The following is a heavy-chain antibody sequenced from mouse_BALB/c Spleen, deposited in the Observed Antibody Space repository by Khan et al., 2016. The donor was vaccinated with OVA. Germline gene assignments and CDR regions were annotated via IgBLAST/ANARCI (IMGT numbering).Heavy chain of an antibody. J-gene: IGHJ3*01. D-gene: IGHD1-1*02. CDR3: AKNYASWFAY. CDR1: GYTFTDYV. Sequence: QVRLQQSGPELMKPGASVNISCKASGYTFTDYVINWVKQRTGQGLEWIGEIYPGSGTTYYNEKFKGKATLTADKSSNTAYMQLSSLTSEDSAVYFCAKNYASWFAYWGQGTLVTVSA. V-gene: IGHV1-77*01. CDR2: IYPGSGTT.